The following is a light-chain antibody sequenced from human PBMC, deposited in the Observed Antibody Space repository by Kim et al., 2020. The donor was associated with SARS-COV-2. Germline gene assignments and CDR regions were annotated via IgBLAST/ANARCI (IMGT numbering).Light chain of an antibody. J-gene: IGKJ2*01. CDR3: QQNDTYPYT. CDR2: KAS. CDR1: QSVSDW. Sequence: DIQMTQSPSTLSASVGDRVTITCRASQSVSDWLAWYRQKPGKAPKLLIHKASSLESGVPSKFSGSGSGTEFNLTIDCLQSDDFAMYYCQQNDTYPYTFGQGTKLEI. V-gene: IGKV1-5*03.